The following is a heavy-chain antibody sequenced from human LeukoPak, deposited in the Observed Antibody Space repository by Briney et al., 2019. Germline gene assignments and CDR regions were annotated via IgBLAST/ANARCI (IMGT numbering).Heavy chain of an antibody. D-gene: IGHD3-9*01. Sequence: PSETLSLTCTVSGGSISSYYWSWIRQPAGKELEWIGRIYTSGSTNYNPSLKSRVTMSVDTSKNQFSLKLSSVTAADTAVYYCARQLRYFDWLLSPWNAFDIWGQGTMVTVSS. J-gene: IGHJ3*02. V-gene: IGHV4-4*07. CDR2: IYTSGST. CDR1: GGSISSYY. CDR3: ARQLRYFDWLLSPWNAFDI.